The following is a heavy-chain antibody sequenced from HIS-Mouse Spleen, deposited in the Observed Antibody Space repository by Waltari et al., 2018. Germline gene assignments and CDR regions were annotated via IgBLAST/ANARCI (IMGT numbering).Heavy chain of an antibody. CDR3: AREIPYSSSWYDWYFDL. Sequence: QLQLQESGPGLVKPSEPLSLTCTVSCGSISSSSYYWVWSRQPPGQGLEWIGSIYYSGSTYYNPSIKSRVTISVDTSKNQFSLKLSSVTAADTAVYYCAREIPYSSSWYDWYFDLWGRGTLVTVSS. J-gene: IGHJ2*01. D-gene: IGHD6-13*01. V-gene: IGHV4-39*07. CDR1: CGSISSSSYY. CDR2: IYYSGST.